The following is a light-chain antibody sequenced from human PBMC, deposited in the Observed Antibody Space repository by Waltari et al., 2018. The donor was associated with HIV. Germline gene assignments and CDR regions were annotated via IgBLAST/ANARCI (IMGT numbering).Light chain of an antibody. CDR2: EDY. CDR3: QVWDSSTEHPGVV. V-gene: IGLV3-21*02. CDR1: NTGTKS. Sequence: SYVLTQPPSVSVAPGQTASITRGGNNTGTKSVHWYQQRPGQAPVLVVYEDYDRPSGIPERFSGSNSGNMATLTISRVEAGDEAVYYCQVWDSSTEHPGVVFGGGTKLTVL. J-gene: IGLJ2*01.